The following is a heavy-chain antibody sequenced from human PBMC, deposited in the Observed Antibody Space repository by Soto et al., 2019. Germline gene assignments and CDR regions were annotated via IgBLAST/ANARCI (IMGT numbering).Heavy chain of an antibody. CDR1: GYTFTSYG. V-gene: IGHV1-18*01. D-gene: IGHD2-8*01. J-gene: IGHJ4*02. CDR2: ISAYNGNT. CDR3: AVVNYCTNGVCPFDY. Sequence: QVQLVQSGAEVKKPGASVMVSCKASGYTFTSYGISWVRQAPGQGLEWMGWISAYNGNTNYAQKLQGRVTMTTDTSTSTAYIELRSLRSDDTAVYYCAVVNYCTNGVCPFDYWGQGTLVTVSS.